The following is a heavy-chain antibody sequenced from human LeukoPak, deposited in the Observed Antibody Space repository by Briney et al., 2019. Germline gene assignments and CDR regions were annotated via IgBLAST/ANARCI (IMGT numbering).Heavy chain of an antibody. CDR3: AKDDSNSGWFSLFDY. Sequence: GGSLRLSCAASGLTFSSYAMSWVRQAPGKGLEWVSAISGSGGSTFYADSVKGRFTISRDNSKNTLYLQMNSLRAEDTAVYYCAKDDSNSGWFSLFDYWGQGTLVTVSS. CDR2: ISGSGGST. V-gene: IGHV3-23*01. J-gene: IGHJ4*02. D-gene: IGHD6-19*01. CDR1: GLTFSSYA.